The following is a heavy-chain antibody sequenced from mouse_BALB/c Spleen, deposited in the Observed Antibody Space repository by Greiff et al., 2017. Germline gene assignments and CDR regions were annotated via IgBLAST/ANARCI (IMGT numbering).Heavy chain of an antibody. CDR1: GYTFTDYN. D-gene: IGHD2-3*01. CDR2: IYPYNGGT. Sequence: EVKLVESGPELVKPGASVKISCKASGYTFTDYNMHWVKQSHGKSLEWIGYIYPYNGGTGYNQKFKSKATLTVDNSSSTAYMELRSLTSEDSAVYYCARSFYDGYYCYAMDYWGQGTSVTVSS. CDR3: ARSFYDGYYCYAMDY. J-gene: IGHJ4*01. V-gene: IGHV1S29*02.